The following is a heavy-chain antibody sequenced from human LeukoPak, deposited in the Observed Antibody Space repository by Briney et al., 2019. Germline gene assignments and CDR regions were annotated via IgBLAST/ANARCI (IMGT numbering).Heavy chain of an antibody. CDR2: ISAYNGNT. CDR1: GYTFTRYG. CDR3: GVVRGVYGMDV. D-gene: IGHD3-10*01. J-gene: IGHJ6*04. V-gene: IGHV1-18*04. Sequence: ASVKVSGKASGYTFTRYGISWVRQAPGQGLEWMGWISAYNGNTNYAQKLQGRVTMTTDTSTSTAYMELRSLRSDDTAVYYCGVVRGVYGMDVWGKGTTVTVSS.